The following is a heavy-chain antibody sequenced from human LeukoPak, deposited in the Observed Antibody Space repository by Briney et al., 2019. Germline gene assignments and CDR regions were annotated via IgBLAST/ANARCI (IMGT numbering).Heavy chain of an antibody. Sequence: GGSLRLSCAASGFTFISYNMNWVRQAPGKGLEWDSYISSGRPLIYYADSVKGRFTVSRDGAKSSLYLQMNSLRAEDSAVYYCARDGNRDGDMDVWGKGTTVTVSS. CDR1: GFTFISYN. CDR2: ISSGRPLI. CDR3: ARDGNRDGDMDV. D-gene: IGHD1-1*01. V-gene: IGHV3-48*01. J-gene: IGHJ6*03.